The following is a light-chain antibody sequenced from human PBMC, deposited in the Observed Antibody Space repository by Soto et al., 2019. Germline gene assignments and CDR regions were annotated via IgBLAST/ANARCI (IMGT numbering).Light chain of an antibody. Sequence: QSVLTQPPSASGTPGQRVTISCSGGSSNIGTNFVSWYQLLPGTAPKLLIFRNNQRPSGVPDRFSGSRSGTSAPLAISGLRSEDEADYFCAAWDDNLSALVFGGVTKLTVL. V-gene: IGLV1-47*01. CDR1: SSNIGTNF. J-gene: IGLJ2*01. CDR2: RNN. CDR3: AAWDDNLSALV.